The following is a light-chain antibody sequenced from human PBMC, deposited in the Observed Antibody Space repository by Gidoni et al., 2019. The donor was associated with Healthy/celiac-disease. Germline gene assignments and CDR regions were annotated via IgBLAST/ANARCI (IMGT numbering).Light chain of an antibody. V-gene: IGKV1-39*01. J-gene: IGKJ1*01. CDR2: AAS. CDR3: QQSYSTTWT. Sequence: DIQMTQSPSSLSASVGDRVTITCRARQSISSYLNWYQQKPGKAPKLLLYAASSLQSGVPSRFSGSGSGTDFTLTISSRQPEDFATYYCQQSYSTTWTFGQGTKVEIK. CDR1: QSISSY.